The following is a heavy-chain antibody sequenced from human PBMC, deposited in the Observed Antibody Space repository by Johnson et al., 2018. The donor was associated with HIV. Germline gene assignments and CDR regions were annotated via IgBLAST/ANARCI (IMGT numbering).Heavy chain of an antibody. CDR2: ISGNGGNT. CDR1: GFTVSSNY. Sequence: VQLVESGGGLVQPGGSLRLSCAASGFTVSSNYMSWVRQAPGKGLEWVSAISGNGGNTYYADSVKGRFTISRDSSRNTLYLQMNSLRAKDTAVYYCAKDRILSGYGPGACDIWGQGTMVTVSS. CDR3: AKDRILSGYGPGACDI. V-gene: IGHV3-23*04. J-gene: IGHJ3*02. D-gene: IGHD5-12*01.